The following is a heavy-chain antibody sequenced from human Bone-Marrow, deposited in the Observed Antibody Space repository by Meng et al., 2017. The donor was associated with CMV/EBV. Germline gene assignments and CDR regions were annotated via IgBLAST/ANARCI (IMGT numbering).Heavy chain of an antibody. CDR3: ARARIRGVRIDY. V-gene: IGHV1-2*02. Sequence: ASVKVSCKASGYTFTGYYMHWVRQAPGQGLEWMGWINPNSGGTNYAQKFQGRVTMTRDTSVSTAYMELSRLRSDDTAVYYCARARIRGVRIDYWGQGTLVTVSS. CDR1: GYTFTGYY. CDR2: INPNSGGT. J-gene: IGHJ4*02. D-gene: IGHD3-10*01.